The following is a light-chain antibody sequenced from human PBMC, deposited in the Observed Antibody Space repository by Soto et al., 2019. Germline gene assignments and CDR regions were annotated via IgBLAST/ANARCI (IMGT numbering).Light chain of an antibody. CDR2: GAS. CDR1: QSFSSTF. V-gene: IGKV3-20*01. J-gene: IGKJ1*01. CDR3: QQYASSVT. Sequence: EILLTQSPDSLSLSPGDRATLSCRASQSFSSTFFAWYQQKPGQASRLLIYGASRRATGIPDRFSGSGSGTDFTLTISRLEPEDCGVYYWQQYASSVTFCQGTNVDIK.